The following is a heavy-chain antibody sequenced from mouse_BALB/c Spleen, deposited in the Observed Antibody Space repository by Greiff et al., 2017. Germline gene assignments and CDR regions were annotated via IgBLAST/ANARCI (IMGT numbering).Heavy chain of an antibody. V-gene: IGHV1-77*01. CDR1: GYTFTDYY. J-gene: IGHJ2*01. CDR3: ARGGNYVDY. Sequence: QVHVKQSGAELARPGASVKLSCKASGYTFTDYYINWVKQRTGQGLEWIGEIYPGSGNTYYNEKFKGKATLTADKSSSTAYMQLSSLTSEDSAVYFCARGGNYVDYWGQGTTLTVSS. CDR2: IYPGSGNT.